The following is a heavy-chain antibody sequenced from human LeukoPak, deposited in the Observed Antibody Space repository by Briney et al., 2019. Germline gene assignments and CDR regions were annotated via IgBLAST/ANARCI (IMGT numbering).Heavy chain of an antibody. CDR3: ARGLGMDV. CDR1: GFTFSSYA. CDR2: INHSGST. V-gene: IGHV4-34*01. J-gene: IGHJ6*02. Sequence: NPGGSLRLSCVASGFTFSSYAMSWIRQPPGKGLEWIGEINHSGSTNYNPSLKSRVTISVDTSKNQFSLKLSSVTAADTAVYYCARGLGMDVWGQGTTVTVSS.